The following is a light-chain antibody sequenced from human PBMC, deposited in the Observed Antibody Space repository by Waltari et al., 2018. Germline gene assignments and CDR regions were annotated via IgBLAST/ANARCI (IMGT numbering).Light chain of an antibody. CDR2: DNT. CDR3: QVWDYNSNHVL. CDR1: HIGTER. V-gene: IGLV3-21*02. Sequence: SYVLTQPPSSSVAPGGTATFTGGGHHIGTERWHWYQQTPGQAPVLVFYDNTARPSGVPERFSGSKSENTATLTISRVEAGDQADYYCQVWDYNSNHVLFGGGTKVTVL. J-gene: IGLJ2*01.